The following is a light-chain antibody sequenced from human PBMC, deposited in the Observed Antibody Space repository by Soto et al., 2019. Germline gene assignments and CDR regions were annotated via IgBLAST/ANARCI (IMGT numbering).Light chain of an antibody. CDR1: GSNIAFDT. Sequence: VLTQPPSASGTPGQRVTISCSGSGSNIAFDTVDWYQQLPGAAPKLLIYSNSQRPLGVPVRFSGSKSGTSASLAISGLQSEDEADYYCAAWDGSVYVFGIGTKVTVL. CDR3: AAWDGSVYV. CDR2: SNS. J-gene: IGLJ1*01. V-gene: IGLV1-44*01.